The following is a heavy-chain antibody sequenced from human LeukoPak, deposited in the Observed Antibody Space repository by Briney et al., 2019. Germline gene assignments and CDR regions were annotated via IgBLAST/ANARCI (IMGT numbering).Heavy chain of an antibody. CDR1: GGSISSGSYY. J-gene: IGHJ2*01. D-gene: IGHD2-2*01. Sequence: SSQTLSLTCTVSGGSISSGSYYWSWIRQPAGKGLEWIGYIYYSGSTNYNPSLKSRVTISVDTSKNQFSLKLSSVTAADTAVYYCAREVFVVVPAANYWYFDLWGRGTLVTVSS. CDR3: AREVFVVVPAANYWYFDL. V-gene: IGHV4-61*10. CDR2: IYYSGST.